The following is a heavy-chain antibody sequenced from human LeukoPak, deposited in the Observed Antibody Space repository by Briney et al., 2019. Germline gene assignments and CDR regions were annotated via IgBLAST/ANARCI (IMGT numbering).Heavy chain of an antibody. V-gene: IGHV4-59*01. D-gene: IGHD4-17*01. CDR3: ARIMHYGDYLLHGLDV. CDR2: IYHTGST. CDR1: GASISSYY. J-gene: IGHJ6*02. Sequence: PSQTLSLTCTVSGASISSYYWSWIRQPPGKGLEWIGYIYHTGSTNHNPSLKSRVTLSLDTSRKQFSLKLSSVTAADTAVYYCARIMHYGDYLLHGLDVWGQGTGVSVSS.